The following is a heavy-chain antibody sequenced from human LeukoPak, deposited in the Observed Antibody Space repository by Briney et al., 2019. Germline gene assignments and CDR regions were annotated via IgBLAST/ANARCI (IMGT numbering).Heavy chain of an antibody. J-gene: IGHJ4*02. Sequence: GSLRLSCAASGFTFSSYSMNWVRQAPGKGLEWVSYISSSSSTIYYADSVKGRFTISRDNAKNSLYLQMNSLRGEDTAVYYCARGGIAYYDILTGYHWGQGTLVTVSS. CDR1: GFTFSSYS. V-gene: IGHV3-48*01. CDR2: ISSSSSTI. D-gene: IGHD3-9*01. CDR3: ARGGIAYYDILTGYH.